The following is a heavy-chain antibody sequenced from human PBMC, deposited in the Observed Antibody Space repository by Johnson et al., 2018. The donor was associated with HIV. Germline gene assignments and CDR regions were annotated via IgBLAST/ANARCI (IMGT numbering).Heavy chain of an antibody. CDR2: IYSGGDT. Sequence: MLLVESGGGLVQPGGSLRLSCAASGFIVRSNYMNWVRQAPGKGLEWVSVIYSGGDTYYSDSVMGRFTISRDNSKNSLYLQMNSLRAEDTAVYYCASSSSSWTSDPDDAFDIWGQGTMVTVSS. D-gene: IGHD6-13*01. CDR3: ASSSSSWTSDPDDAFDI. V-gene: IGHV3-66*01. CDR1: GFIVRSNY. J-gene: IGHJ3*02.